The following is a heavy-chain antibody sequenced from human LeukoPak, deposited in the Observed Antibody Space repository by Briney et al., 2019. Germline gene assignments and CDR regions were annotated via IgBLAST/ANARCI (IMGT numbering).Heavy chain of an antibody. CDR1: GGSISGTNW. J-gene: IGHJ4*02. CDR3: SGESGPFCPFGY. CDR2: ISLAGQT. Sequence: SETLSLTCGVSGGSISGTNWWSWVRQPPGQGLEWIGEISLAGQTNYNPSLNGRVTMSLDKSSNQLSLHLTSVTAADTATYFCSGESGPFCPFGYWGQGTLVIVSS. V-gene: IGHV4/OR15-8*02. D-gene: IGHD1-26*01.